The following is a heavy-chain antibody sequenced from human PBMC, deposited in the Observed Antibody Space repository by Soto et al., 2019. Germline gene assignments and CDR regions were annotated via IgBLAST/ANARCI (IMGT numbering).Heavy chain of an antibody. D-gene: IGHD4-17*01. V-gene: IGHV4-34*01. Sequence: SETLSLTCAVYGGSFSGYYWSWIRQPPGKGLEWIGEINHSGNTNYNPSLKSRVTISVDTSKNQFSLKLSSVTAADTAVYYCAADTVTLYYYYYGMDVWGQGTTVTVSS. CDR1: GGSFSGYY. CDR3: AADTVTLYYYYYGMDV. CDR2: INHSGNT. J-gene: IGHJ6*02.